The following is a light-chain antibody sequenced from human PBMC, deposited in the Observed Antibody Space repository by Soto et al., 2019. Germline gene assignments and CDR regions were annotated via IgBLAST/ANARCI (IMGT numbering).Light chain of an antibody. CDR1: SGYSNYK. CDR3: GADHGTGSKFVVV. J-gene: IGLJ2*01. CDR2: VGTGGIVG. V-gene: IGLV9-49*01. Sequence: QSVLTQPPSASATLGASDTLTCTLSSGYSNYKVDWYQQRPGKGPRFVMRVGTGGIVGSKGDGIPDRFSVLGSGLNRFLIIKNSQEEDESDYHCGADHGTGSKFVVVFGGGTKLTVL.